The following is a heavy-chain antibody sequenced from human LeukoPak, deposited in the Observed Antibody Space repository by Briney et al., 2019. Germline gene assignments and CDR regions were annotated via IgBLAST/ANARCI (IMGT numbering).Heavy chain of an antibody. CDR1: GFTVSTNF. D-gene: IGHD3-10*01. CDR2: MHSEGNT. CDR3: ARGHYPGSPS. J-gene: IGHJ1*01. V-gene: IGHV3-53*01. Sequence: PGGSLRHSCAASGFTVSTNFMSWVRQAPGKGLEWVSVMHSEGNTHYADSVKGRFTISRDNSKNTLYLQMSSLRAEDTAVYYCARGHYPGSPSWGQGTRVSVSS.